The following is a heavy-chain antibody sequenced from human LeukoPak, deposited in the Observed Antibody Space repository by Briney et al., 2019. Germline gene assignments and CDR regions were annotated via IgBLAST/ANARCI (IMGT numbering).Heavy chain of an antibody. Sequence: ASVKVSCKASGGTFSSYAISWVRQAPGQGPEWMGGIIPIFGTANYAQKFQGRVTITADESTSTAYMELSSLRSEDTAVYYCARDLGAAAGTYFDYWGQGTLVTVSS. J-gene: IGHJ4*02. CDR2: IIPIFGTA. V-gene: IGHV1-69*13. CDR1: GGTFSSYA. CDR3: ARDLGAAAGTYFDY. D-gene: IGHD6-13*01.